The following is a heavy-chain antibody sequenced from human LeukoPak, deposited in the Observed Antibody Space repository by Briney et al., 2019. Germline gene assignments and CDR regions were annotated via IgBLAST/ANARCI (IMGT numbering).Heavy chain of an antibody. CDR2: ISAYNGNT. D-gene: IGHD2-15*01. CDR1: GYTFTSYG. CDR3: ARRAVLRYCSGGSCYGMDV. Sequence: GSVQVSCQASGYTFTSYGISWVRQAPGQGLEWMGWISAYNGNTNYAQKLQGRVTMTTDTSTSTAYMELRSLRSDDTAVYYCARRAVLRYCSGGSCYGMDVWGQGTTITVSS. V-gene: IGHV1-18*01. J-gene: IGHJ6*02.